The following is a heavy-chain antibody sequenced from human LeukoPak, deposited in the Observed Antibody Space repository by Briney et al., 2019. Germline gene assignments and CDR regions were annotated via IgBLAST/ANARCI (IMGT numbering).Heavy chain of an antibody. V-gene: IGHV1-2*02. Sequence: ASVKVSCKAFGYTFTGYYMHWVRQGPGQGLEWMGWINPNSGGTNYAQKFQGRVTMTRDTSISTAYMELSRLRSDDTAVYYCARDISAVSGGYYYYGMDVWGQGTTVTVSS. D-gene: IGHD2-15*01. J-gene: IGHJ6*02. CDR3: ARDISAVSGGYYYYGMDV. CDR2: INPNSGGT. CDR1: GYTFTGYY.